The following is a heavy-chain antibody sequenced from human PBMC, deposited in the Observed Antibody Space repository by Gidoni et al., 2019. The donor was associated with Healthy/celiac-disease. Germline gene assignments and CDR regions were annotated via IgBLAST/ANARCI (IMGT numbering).Heavy chain of an antibody. CDR2: ISYDGSNK. CDR1: GFTFSSYG. V-gene: IGHV3-30*18. Sequence: QVQLVESGGGVVQPGRSLRLSCAASGFTFSSYGRHWVRQAPGKGLEWVAVISYDGSNKYYADSVKGRFTISRDNSKNTLYLQMNSLRAEDTAVYYCAKDAVASRYCGGDCYSWSYFDYWGQGTLVTVSS. D-gene: IGHD2-21*02. J-gene: IGHJ4*02. CDR3: AKDAVASRYCGGDCYSWSYFDY.